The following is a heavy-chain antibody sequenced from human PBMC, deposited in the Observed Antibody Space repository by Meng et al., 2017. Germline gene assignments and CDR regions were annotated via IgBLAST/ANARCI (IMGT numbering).Heavy chain of an antibody. CDR1: GFTFDDYG. Sequence: GESLKISCAASGFTFDDYGMSWVRQAPGKGLEWVSGINWNGGSTGYADSVKGRFTISRDNAKNSLYLQMNSLRAEDTALYYCARDLSWRLRLGELSLSWFDYWGQGTLVTSPQ. CDR3: ARDLSWRLRLGELSLSWFDY. V-gene: IGHV3-20*04. D-gene: IGHD3-16*02. CDR2: INWNGGST. J-gene: IGHJ4*02.